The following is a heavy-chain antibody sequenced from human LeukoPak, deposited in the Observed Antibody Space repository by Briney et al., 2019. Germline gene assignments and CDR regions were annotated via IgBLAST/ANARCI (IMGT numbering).Heavy chain of an antibody. CDR1: GGSFSGYY. V-gene: IGHV4-34*01. Sequence: SETLSLTCAVYGGSFSGYYWSWIRQPPGKGLEWIGEINHSGSTNYNPSLKSRVTISVDTSKNQFSLKLSSVTAADTAVYYCARVPLSPVDYYYYMDVWGKGTTVTVSS. J-gene: IGHJ6*03. CDR2: INHSGST. CDR3: ARVPLSPVDYYYYMDV.